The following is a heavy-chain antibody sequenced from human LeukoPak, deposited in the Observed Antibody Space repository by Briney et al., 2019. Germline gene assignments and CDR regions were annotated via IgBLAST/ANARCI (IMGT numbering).Heavy chain of an antibody. J-gene: IGHJ4*02. V-gene: IGHV3-21*01. CDR2: ISSSSSYI. CDR3: ARGPYSSSYYFDS. Sequence: GGSLRLSCAASGFTFSRYSMNWVRQAPGKGLEWVSSISSSSSYIYYADSVKGRFTISRDNAKNSLYLQMNSLRAEDTVVYYCARGPYSSSYYFDSWGQGTLVTVSS. CDR1: GFTFSRYS. D-gene: IGHD6-6*01.